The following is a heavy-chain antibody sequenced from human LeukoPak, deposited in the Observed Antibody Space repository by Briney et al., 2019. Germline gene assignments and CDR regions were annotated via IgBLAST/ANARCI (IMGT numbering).Heavy chain of an antibody. Sequence: SETLSLTCTVSGGSISNFYWAWIRQPAGKGLEWIGHIYPRGSTNYSPSLKSRVTMSVDTSKNQFSLRLTSVTAADTAMYYCATAGVAGTSEGFSDYWGQGILVTNSS. V-gene: IGHV4-4*07. CDR1: GGSISNFY. CDR3: ATAGVAGTSEGFSDY. CDR2: IYPRGST. J-gene: IGHJ4*02. D-gene: IGHD1-20*01.